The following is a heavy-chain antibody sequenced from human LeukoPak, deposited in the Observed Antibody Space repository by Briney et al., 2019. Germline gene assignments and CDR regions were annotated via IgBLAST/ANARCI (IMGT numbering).Heavy chain of an antibody. Sequence: GGSLRLSCAASGSTFSNSWMHWVRQAPGKGLVWVSRTDPNGITTYADSVKGRFTISRDNSKNSLYLQMNSLRTEDTALYYCAKGNAYSDYYMDVWGKGTTVTVSS. CDR3: AKGNAYSDYYMDV. CDR1: GSTFSNSW. CDR2: TDPNGIT. D-gene: IGHD1-1*01. V-gene: IGHV3-74*03. J-gene: IGHJ6*03.